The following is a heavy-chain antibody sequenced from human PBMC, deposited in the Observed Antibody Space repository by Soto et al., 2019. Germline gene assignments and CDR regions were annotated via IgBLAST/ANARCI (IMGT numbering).Heavy chain of an antibody. CDR2: ISYDGSNK. CDR3: AKILDGYNPYEYYFDY. CDR1: GFTFTNYG. D-gene: IGHD5-12*01. J-gene: IGHJ4*02. V-gene: IGHV3-30*18. Sequence: GGSLRLSCAASGFTFTNYGMPWVRHTPGKGLEWVAVISYDGSNKFYADSVKGRFTISRDNSKNTLYLQMNSLRAEDTAVYYCAKILDGYNPYEYYFDYWGQGTLVTVSS.